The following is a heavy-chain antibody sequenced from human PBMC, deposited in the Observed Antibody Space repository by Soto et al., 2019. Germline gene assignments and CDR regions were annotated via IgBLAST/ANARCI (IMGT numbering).Heavy chain of an antibody. D-gene: IGHD3-10*01. CDR3: ARDPYWFGEMSSFDY. Sequence: ASVKVSCKSSGYTFTSYGISWVRQAPGQGLEWMGWISPYNGNTNYAQKFQGRFTMTTDTSTSTAYMELRSLTYEDTAVYYCARDPYWFGEMSSFDYWGQGTLVTVSS. V-gene: IGHV1-18*01. J-gene: IGHJ4*02. CDR1: GYTFTSYG. CDR2: ISPYNGNT.